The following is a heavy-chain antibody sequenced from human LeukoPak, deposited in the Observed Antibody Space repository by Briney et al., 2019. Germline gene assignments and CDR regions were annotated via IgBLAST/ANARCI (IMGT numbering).Heavy chain of an antibody. V-gene: IGHV3-23*01. Sequence: GGSLRLSCAASGFTFSSYAMHWVRQAPGKGLEWVSAISGSGGSTYYADSVKGRFTISRDNSKNTLYLQMNSLGAEDTAVYYCAKDKSYGPDYWGQGTLVTVSS. CDR2: ISGSGGST. J-gene: IGHJ4*02. D-gene: IGHD1-26*01. CDR1: GFTFSSYA. CDR3: AKDKSYGPDY.